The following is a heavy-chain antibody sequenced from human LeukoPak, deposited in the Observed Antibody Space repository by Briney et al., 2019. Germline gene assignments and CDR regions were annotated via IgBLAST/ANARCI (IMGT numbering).Heavy chain of an antibody. D-gene: IGHD3-10*02. CDR3: ARCTGTTRGAFDI. CDR2: IYTSGST. CDR1: GGSISSHY. Sequence: SETLSLTCTVSGGSISSHYWSWIRQPPGKGLEWIGYIYTSGSTNYNPSLKSRVTISVDTSKNQFSLKLSSVTAADTAVYYCARCTGTTRGAFDIWGQGTMVTVSS. V-gene: IGHV4-4*09. J-gene: IGHJ3*02.